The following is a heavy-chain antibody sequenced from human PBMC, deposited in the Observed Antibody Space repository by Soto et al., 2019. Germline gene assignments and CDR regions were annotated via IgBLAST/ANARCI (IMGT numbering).Heavy chain of an antibody. V-gene: IGHV3-33*01. CDR1: GFTFSSYG. CDR2: IWYDGSNK. Sequence: QVQLVESGGGVVQPGRSLRLSCAASGFTFSSYGMHWVRQAPGKGLEWVAVIWYDGSNKYYADSVKGRFTISRDNSKNPLYLQMNSLRAEDTAVYYCARDISGSYFYYYYGMDVWGQGTTVTVSS. CDR3: ARDISGSYFYYYYGMDV. D-gene: IGHD1-26*01. J-gene: IGHJ6*02.